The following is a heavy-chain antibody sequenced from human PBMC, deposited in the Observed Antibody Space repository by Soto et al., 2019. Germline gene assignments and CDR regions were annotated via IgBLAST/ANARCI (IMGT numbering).Heavy chain of an antibody. Sequence: GGSLRLSCAASGFTFSSYAMSWVRQAPGKGLEWVSAISGSGGSTYYADSVKGRFTISRDNSKNTLYLQMNSLRAEDTAVYYCARAGDDIVVVVAATGPFDYWGQGTLVTVSS. J-gene: IGHJ4*02. V-gene: IGHV3-23*01. CDR1: GFTFSSYA. CDR3: ARAGDDIVVVVAATGPFDY. CDR2: ISGSGGST. D-gene: IGHD2-15*01.